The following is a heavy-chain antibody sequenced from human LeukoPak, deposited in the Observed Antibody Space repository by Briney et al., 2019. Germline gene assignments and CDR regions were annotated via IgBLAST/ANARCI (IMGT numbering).Heavy chain of an antibody. J-gene: IGHJ3*02. CDR3: ARQVPYCGGDCYPTDAFDI. D-gene: IGHD2-21*02. Sequence: SSETLSLTCSVSDDSISSYYWSWIRQPPGKGLEWIGFIYDSGSTYYNPALKSRITISVATPKKQFSLRLRSVTAADTAVYYCARQVPYCGGDCYPTDAFDIWGQGTMVTVSS. CDR2: IYDSGST. CDR1: DDSISSYY. V-gene: IGHV4-59*08.